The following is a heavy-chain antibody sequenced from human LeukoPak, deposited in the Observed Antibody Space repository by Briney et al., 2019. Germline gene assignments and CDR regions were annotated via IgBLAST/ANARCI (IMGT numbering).Heavy chain of an antibody. V-gene: IGHV2-70*11. CDR1: GFSLSPSGMC. CDR3: ARISPGNYDSSGYGMDV. Sequence: SGPTLAKPTQTLTLTCTFSGFSLSPSGMCVSWIRQPPGKALEWLARIDWDDDKYYSTSLKTRLTISKDTSKNQVVLTMTNMDPVDTATYYCARISPGNYDSSGYGMDVWGQGTTVTVSS. D-gene: IGHD3-22*01. J-gene: IGHJ6*02. CDR2: IDWDDDK.